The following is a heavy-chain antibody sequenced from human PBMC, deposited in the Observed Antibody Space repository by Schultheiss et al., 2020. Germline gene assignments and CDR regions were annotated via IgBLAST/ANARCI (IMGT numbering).Heavy chain of an antibody. CDR1: GGSISSGGYY. Sequence: SETLSLTCTVSGGSISSGGYYWSWIRQHPGKGLEWIGYIYYSGSTYYNPSLKSRVTISVDTSKNQFSLKLSSVTAADTAVYYCARGLYGDYSDWGQGTLVTVSS. V-gene: IGHV4-31*03. J-gene: IGHJ4*02. D-gene: IGHD4-17*01. CDR2: IYYSGST. CDR3: ARGLYGDYSD.